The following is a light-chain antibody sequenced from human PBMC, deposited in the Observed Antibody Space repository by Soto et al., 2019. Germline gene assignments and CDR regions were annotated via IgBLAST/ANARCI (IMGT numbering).Light chain of an antibody. V-gene: IGLV1-44*01. J-gene: IGLJ2*01. CDR3: AAWDDGLNGVV. CDR1: SSNIGTYT. Sequence: QLVLTQPPSASGTPGQRVTISCSGGSSNIGTYTVNWYQQLPGTAPKLLIYSNDQRPSGVPARFSGSKSGTSASLAISGLQSEDEADYYCAAWDDGLNGVVFGGGTQLTVL. CDR2: SND.